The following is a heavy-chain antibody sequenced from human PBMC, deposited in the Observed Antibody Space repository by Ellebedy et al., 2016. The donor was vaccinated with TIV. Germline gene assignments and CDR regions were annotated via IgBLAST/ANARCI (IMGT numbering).Heavy chain of an antibody. CDR3: ARSEPYSSSSFDY. V-gene: IGHV4-59*01. CDR1: GGSISSYY. Sequence: SETLSLTCTVSGGSISSYYWSWIRQPPGKGLEWIGYIYYSGSTNYNPSLKSRVTISVDTSKNQFSLKLSSVTAADTAVYYCARSEPYSSSSFDYWGQGTLVTVSS. CDR2: IYYSGST. D-gene: IGHD6-6*01. J-gene: IGHJ4*02.